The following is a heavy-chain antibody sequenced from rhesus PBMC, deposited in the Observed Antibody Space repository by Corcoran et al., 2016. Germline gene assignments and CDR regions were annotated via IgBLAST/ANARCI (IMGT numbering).Heavy chain of an antibody. CDR2: IRESRGTT. CDR3: TRDERRDY. V-gene: IGHV3-100*02. CDR1: GFQVIIIE. D-gene: IGHD3-9*01. Sequence: DVQLVASGGGLVKPGGSRHLLGFSSGFQVIIIEKHSVGQAPGKGLEWVSVIRESRGTTCYADSVKGRFTIARDNAKNSLFLQMNSLRAEDTAVYFCTRDERRDYWGQGVLVTVSS. J-gene: IGHJ4*01.